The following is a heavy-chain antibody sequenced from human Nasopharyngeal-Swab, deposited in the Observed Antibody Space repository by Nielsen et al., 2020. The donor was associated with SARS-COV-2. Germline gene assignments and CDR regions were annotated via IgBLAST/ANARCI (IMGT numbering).Heavy chain of an antibody. CDR3: AKGIAAAGSRSLDY. CDR1: GFTFDDYT. CDR2: INWNSGRK. D-gene: IGHD6-13*01. V-gene: IGHV3-9*01. J-gene: IGHJ4*02. Sequence: GGSLRLSCAASGFTFDDYTMHWVRQPPGEGLEWVSGINWNSGRKGYADSVKGRFTISRDNAKNSLYLLMNSLRSEDTALYYCAKGIAAAGSRSLDYWGQGTLVTVSS.